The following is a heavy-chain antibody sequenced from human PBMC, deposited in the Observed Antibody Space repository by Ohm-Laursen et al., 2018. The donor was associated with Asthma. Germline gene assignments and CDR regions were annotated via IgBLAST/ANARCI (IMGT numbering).Heavy chain of an antibody. CDR2: IYPDGGEK. CDR3: ATNLPYEAENY. D-gene: IGHD3-16*01. V-gene: IGHV3-7*05. J-gene: IGHJ4*02. CDR1: GIALSNVW. Sequence: SLRLSCAASGIALSNVWMSWVRQAPGKGLEWVANIYPDGGEKYYVDSVDGRFTISRDNAKNSLYLQMNSLRAEDTAVYYCATNLPYEAENYWGQGTLVTVSS.